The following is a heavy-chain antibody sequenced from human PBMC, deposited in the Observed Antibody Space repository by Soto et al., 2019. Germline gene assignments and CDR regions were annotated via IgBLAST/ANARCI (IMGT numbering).Heavy chain of an antibody. D-gene: IGHD1-20*01. CDR1: GYTFTSYD. CDR2: MNPNSGNT. V-gene: IGHV1-8*01. Sequence: GASVKVSCKASGYTFTSYDINWVRQATGQGLEWMGWMNPNSGNTGYAQKFQGRVTMTRNTSISTAYMELSSLRSEDTAVYYCARRLKRRCNWNDGGNWFDPWGQGTLVTVSS. CDR3: ARRLKRRCNWNDGGNWFDP. J-gene: IGHJ5*02.